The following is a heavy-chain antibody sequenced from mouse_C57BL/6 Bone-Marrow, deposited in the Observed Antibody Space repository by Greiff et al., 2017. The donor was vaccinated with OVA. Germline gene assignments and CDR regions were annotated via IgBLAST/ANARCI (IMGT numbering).Heavy chain of an antibody. CDR1: GFTFSSYA. CDR3: ARSKDY. V-gene: IGHV5-4*03. CDR2: ISDGGSYT. J-gene: IGHJ2*01. Sequence: EVMLVESGGGLVKPGWSLKLSCAASGFTFSSYAMSWVRQTPEKRLEWVATISDGGSYTYYPDNVKGRFTISRDNAKNNLYLQMSHLKSEDTAMYYCARSKDYWGQGTTLTVSS.